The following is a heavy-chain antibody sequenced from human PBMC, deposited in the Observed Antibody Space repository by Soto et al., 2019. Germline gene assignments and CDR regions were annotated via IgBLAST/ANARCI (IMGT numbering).Heavy chain of an antibody. J-gene: IGHJ1*01. CDR3: ARSPTXXXXXX. V-gene: IGHV3-21*01. CDR2: ISSSSSYI. Sequence: EVQLVESGGGLVKPGGSPRLSCAASGFTFSSYSMNWVRQAPGKGLEWVSSISSSSSYIYYADSVKGRFTISRDNDKXXXXXXXXXXRAEDTAVYYCARSPTXXXXXXWGQXTLV. CDR1: GFTFSSYS.